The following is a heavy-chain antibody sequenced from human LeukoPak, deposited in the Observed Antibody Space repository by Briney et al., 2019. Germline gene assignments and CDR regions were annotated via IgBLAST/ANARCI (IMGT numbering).Heavy chain of an antibody. J-gene: IGHJ5*02. D-gene: IGHD1-26*01. CDR2: ISGSGGTI. V-gene: IGHV3-48*03. CDR1: GLTFSNYE. CDR3: AKVGAPTWGYNWLDP. Sequence: PGGSLRLSCAASGLTFSNYEMNWVRQAPGKGLEWVSFISGSGGTIYYTDSVKGRFTISRDNAKNTLYLQMNSLRAEDTAVYYCAKVGAPTWGYNWLDPWGQGTLVTVSS.